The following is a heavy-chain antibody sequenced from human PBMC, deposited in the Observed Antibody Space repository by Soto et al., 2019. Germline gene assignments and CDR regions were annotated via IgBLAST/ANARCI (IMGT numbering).Heavy chain of an antibody. J-gene: IGHJ4*02. Sequence: QVQLQQWGAGLLKPSETLSLTCAVYGGSFSGYYWSWIRQPPGKGLEWIGEINHSGSTNYNPSLKSRVTISVDTSKNQFSLKLSSVTAADTAVYYCARYDGSGTRGVDYWGQGTLVTVSS. CDR1: GGSFSGYY. D-gene: IGHD3-10*01. V-gene: IGHV4-34*01. CDR2: INHSGST. CDR3: ARYDGSGTRGVDY.